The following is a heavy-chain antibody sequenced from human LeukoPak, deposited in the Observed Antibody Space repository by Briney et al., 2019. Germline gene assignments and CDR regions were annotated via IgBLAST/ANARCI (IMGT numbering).Heavy chain of an antibody. D-gene: IGHD2-15*01. CDR3: AKDGGSFCSTSSCYYYYMDV. Sequence: PGGSLRLSCAASGFTFSSYAMSWVRQAPGKGLEWVSAISGSGGSTYYADSVKGRFTISRDNSKNTLYLQMNNLRLEDTAVYYCAKDGGSFCSTSSCYYYYMDVWGRGTTVTVSS. J-gene: IGHJ6*03. V-gene: IGHV3-23*01. CDR1: GFTFSSYA. CDR2: ISGSGGST.